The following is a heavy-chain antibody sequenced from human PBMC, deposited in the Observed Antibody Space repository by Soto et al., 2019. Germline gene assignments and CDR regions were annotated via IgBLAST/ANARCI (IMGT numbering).Heavy chain of an antibody. CDR2: ISYDGSNK. J-gene: IGHJ6*02. CDR3: ARDGGIAVAGTPLDV. V-gene: IGHV3-30-3*01. D-gene: IGHD6-19*01. Sequence: QVQLVESGGGVVQPGRSLRLSCAASGFTFSSYAMHWVRQARGKGLEWVAVISYDGSNKYYADSVKGRFTISRDNSKNTLYLQMNSLRAEDTAVYYCARDGGIAVAGTPLDVWGQGTTVTVSS. CDR1: GFTFSSYA.